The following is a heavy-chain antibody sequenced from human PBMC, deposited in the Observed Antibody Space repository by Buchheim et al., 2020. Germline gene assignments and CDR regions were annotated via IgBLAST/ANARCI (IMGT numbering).Heavy chain of an antibody. V-gene: IGHV3-74*01. CDR3: VRDMYGSGDY. CDR2: INREGTTT. CDR1: GFPFSIYW. Sequence: EVQLVESGGGLVQPGGSLRLSCSAPGFPFSIYWMPWVRQAPGKGLAWFSHINREGTTTNYAASVRGRFTLSRDHGKNPPCLQMNNLRAEDTAVYYCVRDMYGSGDYWGQGSL. D-gene: IGHD3-10*01. J-gene: IGHJ4*02.